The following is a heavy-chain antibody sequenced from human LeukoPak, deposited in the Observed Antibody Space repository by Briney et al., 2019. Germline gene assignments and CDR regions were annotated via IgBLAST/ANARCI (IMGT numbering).Heavy chain of an antibody. CDR3: AREGYIVVVPAAMTYYMDV. V-gene: IGHV4-39*07. CDR2: IYYSGST. J-gene: IGHJ6*03. Sequence: KPSETLSLTCTVSGGSISSSSYYWGWIRQPPGKGLEWIGSIYYSGSTYYNPSLKSRVTISVDTSKNQFSLKLSSVTAADTAVYYCAREGYIVVVPAAMTYYMDVWGKGTTVTVSS. D-gene: IGHD2-2*01. CDR1: GGSISSSSYY.